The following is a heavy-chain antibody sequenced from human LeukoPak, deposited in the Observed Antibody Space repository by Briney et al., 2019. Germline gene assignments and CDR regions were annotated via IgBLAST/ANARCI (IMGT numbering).Heavy chain of an antibody. V-gene: IGHV1-2*02. CDR3: MFYCARAQTPGERYFDSDQ. J-gene: IGHJ4*02. D-gene: IGHD3-9*01. CDR2: INPKNGAT. Sequence: GASVKVSCKASGYTFTEYYMHWVRQAPGQGLEWMGWINPKNGATEYAKKIQGRVTMTRDTCTSTGYMEMTRLRPDDTADDTAMFYCARAQTPGERYFDSDQWGQGTLVTVSS. CDR1: GYTFTEYY.